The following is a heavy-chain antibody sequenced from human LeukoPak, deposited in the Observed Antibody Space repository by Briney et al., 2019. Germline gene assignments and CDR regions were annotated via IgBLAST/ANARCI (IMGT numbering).Heavy chain of an antibody. CDR1: GCTFSSYS. D-gene: IGHD2-21*01. CDR2: ISSSSYI. J-gene: IGHJ4*02. Sequence: PGGALRLSCASCGCTFSSYSMNWVRQARGKGLDWVSSISSSSYIYYADSVKGRRTISRDKSKNTLYVQMNSLRPEHTPVYYCAKGYSGHYFDYWGQGTLVTDSS. V-gene: IGHV3-21*04. CDR3: AKGYSGHYFDY.